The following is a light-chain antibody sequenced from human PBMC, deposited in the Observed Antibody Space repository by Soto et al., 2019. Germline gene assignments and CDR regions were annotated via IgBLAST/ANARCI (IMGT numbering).Light chain of an antibody. Sequence: QSALTQPASVTGSPGQSITISCTGTRSDIGGYNYVSWHQQHSGKAPKLMIYDVSNRPSGVSNRFSGSKSGNTASLTISGLQADDEADYYCNSYTSTTTAWVFGGGTKLTVL. J-gene: IGLJ3*02. CDR2: DVS. CDR1: RSDIGGYNY. V-gene: IGLV2-14*01. CDR3: NSYTSTTTAWV.